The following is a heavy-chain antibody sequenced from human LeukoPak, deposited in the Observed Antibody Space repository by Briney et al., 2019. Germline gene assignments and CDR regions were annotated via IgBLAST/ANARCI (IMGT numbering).Heavy chain of an antibody. CDR1: GYTLTELS. CDR2: FDPEDGET. J-gene: IGHJ5*02. CDR3: ARRSDDYDSSAYYH. V-gene: IGHV1-24*01. Sequence: ASVKVSCKVSGYTLTELSMHWVRQAPGKGLEWMGGFDPEDGETIYAQKFQGRVTMTEDTSTDTAYMELSSLRSEDTAVYYCARRSDDYDSSAYYHWGQGTLVTVSS. D-gene: IGHD3-22*01.